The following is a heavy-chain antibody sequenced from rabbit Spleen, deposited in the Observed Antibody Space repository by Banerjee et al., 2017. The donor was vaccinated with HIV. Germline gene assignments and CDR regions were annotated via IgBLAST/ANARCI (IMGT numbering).Heavy chain of an antibody. CDR2: IYTGSSGST. V-gene: IGHV1S40*01. D-gene: IGHD8-1*01. Sequence: QSLEESGGDLVKPGASLTLTCTASGFTFSSAYDMCWVRQAPGKGLEWIACIYTGSSGSTVYASWAKGRFTISKISSTTVTLQMTSLTVADTATYFCARDTGSSFSSYGMDLWGQGTLVTVS. CDR3: ARDTGSSFSSYGMDL. J-gene: IGHJ6*01. CDR1: GFTFSSAYD.